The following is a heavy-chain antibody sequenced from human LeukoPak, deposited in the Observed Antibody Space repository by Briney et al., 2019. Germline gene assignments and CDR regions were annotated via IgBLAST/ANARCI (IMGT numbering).Heavy chain of an antibody. D-gene: IGHD2-15*01. V-gene: IGHV3-15*01. J-gene: IGHJ4*02. CDR1: GFTFSRYW. CDR2: IKSKTDGGTT. CDR3: TTGVVGVVVVAANDY. Sequence: GGSLRLSCAASGFTFSRYWMNWVRQAPGKGLEWVGRIKSKTDGGTTDYAAPVKGRFTISRGDSKNTLYLQMNSLKTEDTAVYYCTTGVVGVVVVAANDYWGQGTLVTVSS.